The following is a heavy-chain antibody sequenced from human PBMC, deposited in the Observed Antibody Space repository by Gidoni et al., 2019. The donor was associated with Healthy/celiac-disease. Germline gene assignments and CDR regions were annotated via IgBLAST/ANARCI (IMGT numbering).Heavy chain of an antibody. D-gene: IGHD2-2*01. V-gene: IGHV4-4*07. CDR1: GGSISSYY. CDR3: ARAGYCSSTSCYSRFDP. Sequence: QVQLQESGPGLVKPSETLSLTCTVSGGSISSYYWSWIRQPAGKGLEWIGRIYTSGSTNYNPSLKSRVTMSVDTSKNQFSLKLSSVTAADTAVYYCARAGYCSSTSCYSRFDPWGQGTLVTVSS. CDR2: IYTSGST. J-gene: IGHJ5*02.